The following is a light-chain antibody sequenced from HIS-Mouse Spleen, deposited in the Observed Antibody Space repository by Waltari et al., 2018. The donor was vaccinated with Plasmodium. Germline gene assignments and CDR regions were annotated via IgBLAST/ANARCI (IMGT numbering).Light chain of an antibody. V-gene: IGLV3-21*03. CDR3: QVWDSSSDHVV. CDR2: GDS. Sequence: SYVLTQPPSVSVAPGKTARIPCGGNTLGSKSGHWYQQKPGQAPVLVVYGDSDRPSGIPERFAGSNSGNTATLTISRVEAGDEADYYCQVWDSSSDHVVFGGGTKLTVL. J-gene: IGLJ2*01. CDR1: TLGSKS.